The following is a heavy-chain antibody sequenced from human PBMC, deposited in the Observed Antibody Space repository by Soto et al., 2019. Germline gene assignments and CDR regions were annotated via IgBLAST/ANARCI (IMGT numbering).Heavy chain of an antibody. CDR1: GGSFSSYH. CDR3: ARGYDTALAPIF. J-gene: IGHJ4*02. Sequence: PSGTLSLTCAAYGGSFSSYHWRWIRQTPGKGLEWIGEINHLTTTNYNPSLKSRVIISLDTPKNQFSLKLSSVTAADTAVYYCARGYDTALAPIFWGQGILFTVSS. V-gene: IGHV4-34*01. CDR2: INHLTTT. D-gene: IGHD5-18*01.